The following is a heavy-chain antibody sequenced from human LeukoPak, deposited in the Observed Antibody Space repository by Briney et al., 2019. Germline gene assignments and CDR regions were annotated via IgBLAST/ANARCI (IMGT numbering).Heavy chain of an antibody. CDR3: ARGGSGPYYYYYYMDV. D-gene: IGHD3-3*01. J-gene: IGHJ6*03. V-gene: IGHV3-21*01. Sequence: PGGSLRLSCAASGFTFSSYSMNWVRQAPGKGLEWVSSISSSSSYIYYADSVKGRFTISRDNAKNSLYLQMNSLRAEDTAVYYCARGGSGPYYYYYYMDVWGKGNTVTVSS. CDR1: GFTFSSYS. CDR2: ISSSSSYI.